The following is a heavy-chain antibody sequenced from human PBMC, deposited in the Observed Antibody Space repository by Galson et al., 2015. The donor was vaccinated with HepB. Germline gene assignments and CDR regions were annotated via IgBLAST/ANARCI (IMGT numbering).Heavy chain of an antibody. Sequence: SLRLSCAASGFTFSSYAMSWVRQAPGKGLEWVSAISGSGGSTYYADSVKGRFTISRDNSKNTLYLQMNSLRAEDTAVYYCAKKDALDKYYYDSSGYYYGLIDYWGQGTLITVSS. J-gene: IGHJ4*02. D-gene: IGHD3-22*01. CDR2: ISGSGGST. V-gene: IGHV3-23*01. CDR1: GFTFSSYA. CDR3: AKKDALDKYYYDSSGYYYGLIDY.